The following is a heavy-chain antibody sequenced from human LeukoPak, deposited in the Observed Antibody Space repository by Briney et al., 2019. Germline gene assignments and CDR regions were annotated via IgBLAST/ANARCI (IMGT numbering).Heavy chain of an antibody. CDR3: TTAPSSTIYLGSCFDY. CDR2: IKSKTDGGTT. Sequence: GGSLRLSCAASGFTFSNAWMSWVRQAPGKGLEWVGRIKSKTDGGTTDYAAHVKGRYTISRDDSKNTLYLQMNSPKTEDTALYYCTTAPSSTIYLGSCFDYWGQGTLVTVSS. D-gene: IGHD2-2*01. V-gene: IGHV3-15*01. CDR1: GFTFSNAW. J-gene: IGHJ4*02.